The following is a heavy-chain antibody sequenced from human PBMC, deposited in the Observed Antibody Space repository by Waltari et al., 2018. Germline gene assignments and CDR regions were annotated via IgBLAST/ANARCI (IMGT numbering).Heavy chain of an antibody. V-gene: IGHV1-2*02. CDR3: VRSLAAVGNSRGY. D-gene: IGHD6-13*01. CDR1: GYTFTGYY. CDR2: INPKSGGT. J-gene: IGHJ4*02. Sequence: QVQLVQSGAEVKKPGAPVKVSSKASGYTFTGYYIHWVRQAPGQGLAWRGWINPKSGGTKYAQKFQGRVTMTRDTSISTAHMELSRLRFDDTAMYYCVRSLAAVGNSRGYWGQGTLVTVSS.